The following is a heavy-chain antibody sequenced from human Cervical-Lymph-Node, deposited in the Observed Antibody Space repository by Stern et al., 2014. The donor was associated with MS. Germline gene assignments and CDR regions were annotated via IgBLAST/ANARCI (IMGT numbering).Heavy chain of an antibody. V-gene: IGHV1-18*04. Sequence: QVQLVQSGAEMKGPGASVKVSCKASGYTLVNYGINWVRQAPGQGLEWMGWISGSKGNADYAQKLQGRVTMTTDTSTNTAYMELRSLRSDDTAVYYCATMGGGGVDYWGQGTLVTVSS. CDR3: ATMGGGGVDY. D-gene: IGHD2-21*01. CDR1: GYTLVNYG. CDR2: ISGSKGNA. J-gene: IGHJ4*02.